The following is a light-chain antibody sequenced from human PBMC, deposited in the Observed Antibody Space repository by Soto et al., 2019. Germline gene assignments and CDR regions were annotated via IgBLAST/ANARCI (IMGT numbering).Light chain of an antibody. CDR3: AAWYDSLNGVV. CDR2: YDD. Sequence: QSVLTQPPSVSEAPRPRVTISCSGSRSNIGVNAVSWYQHLPGKAPKLLIYYDDLLPSGVSDRFSGSKSGTSASLAISGLQSEDEADYYCAAWYDSLNGVVFGGGTKVTVI. V-gene: IGLV1-36*01. CDR1: RSNIGVNA. J-gene: IGLJ2*01.